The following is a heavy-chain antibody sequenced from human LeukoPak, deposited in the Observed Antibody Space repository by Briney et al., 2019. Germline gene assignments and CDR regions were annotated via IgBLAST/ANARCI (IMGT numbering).Heavy chain of an antibody. CDR2: ISSSGNTV. V-gene: IGHV3-11*01. D-gene: IGHD2-2*02. CDR1: GFTFSGYY. CDR3: ARGSI. Sequence: PGGSLRLSCAASGFTFSGYYMSWIRQAPGKGLEWVSYISSSGNTVYYADSVKGRFTISRDNAKNSLYLQMNSLRAEDTAVYYCARGSIWGQGTLVTVSS. J-gene: IGHJ4*02.